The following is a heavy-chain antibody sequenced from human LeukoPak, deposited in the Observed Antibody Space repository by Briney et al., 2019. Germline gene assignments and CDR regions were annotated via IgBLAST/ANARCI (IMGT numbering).Heavy chain of an antibody. V-gene: IGHV7-4-1*02. CDR3: ARDRYSSSWYYYYYGMDV. D-gene: IGHD6-13*01. Sequence: ASVKVSCKASGYTFTGYYMHWVRQAPGQGLEWMGWINTNTGNPTYAQGFTGRFVFSLDTSVSTAYLQISSLKAEDTAVYYCARDRYSSSWYYYYYGMDVWGQGATVTVSS. CDR1: GYTFTGYY. J-gene: IGHJ6*02. CDR2: INTNTGNP.